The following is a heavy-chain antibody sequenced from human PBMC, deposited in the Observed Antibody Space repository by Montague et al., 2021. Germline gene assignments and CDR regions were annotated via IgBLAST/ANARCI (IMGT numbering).Heavy chain of an antibody. CDR3: ARSRYYYDTSDYLDS. Sequence: YLRLSCAASGFTFSSDAMHWFRQVPGKGLEWLTVISYHGSDKYYSDSVKGRFTISRDNSKNTLFLQMDSLRAEDTAVYYCARSRYYYDTSDYLDSWGQGTLVTVSS. J-gene: IGHJ4*02. D-gene: IGHD3-22*01. V-gene: IGHV3-30-3*01. CDR1: GFTFSSDA. CDR2: ISYHGSDK.